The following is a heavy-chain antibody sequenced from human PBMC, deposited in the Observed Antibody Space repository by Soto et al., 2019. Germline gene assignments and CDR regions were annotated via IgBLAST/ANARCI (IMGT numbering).Heavy chain of an antibody. CDR3: ARAHYGDYCWFDP. CDR1: GGSISSYY. V-gene: IGHV4-59*01. D-gene: IGHD4-17*01. Sequence: PSETLSLTCTVSGGSISSYYWSWIRQPPGKGLEWIGYIYYSGSTNYNPSLKSRVTISVDTSKNQFSLKLSSVTAADTAVYYCARAHYGDYCWFDPWGQGTLVTVSS. CDR2: IYYSGST. J-gene: IGHJ5*02.